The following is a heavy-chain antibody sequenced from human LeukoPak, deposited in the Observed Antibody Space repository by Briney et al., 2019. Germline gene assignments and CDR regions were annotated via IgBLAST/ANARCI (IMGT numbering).Heavy chain of an antibody. V-gene: IGHV3-15*01. J-gene: IGHJ4*02. D-gene: IGHD1-1*01. Sequence: GGSLRLSCAASGFSLSDAWMSWVRQAPGKGLECVGRMKPKGDCGTSEYAEFVNDRFTVSRDDSTDTLYLQMNSLKTEDTGLYYCTQLSRGYWGQGTQVTVSS. CDR1: GFSLSDAW. CDR3: TQLSRGY. CDR2: MKPKGDCGTS.